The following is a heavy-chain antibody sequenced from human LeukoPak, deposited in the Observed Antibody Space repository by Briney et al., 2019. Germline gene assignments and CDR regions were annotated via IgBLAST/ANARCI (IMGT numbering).Heavy chain of an antibody. V-gene: IGHV3-48*04. J-gene: IGHJ6*03. D-gene: IGHD2-2*03. Sequence: GGSLRLSCAASGFTFSSCSMNWVRQAPGKGLEWVSYISSSGSTIYYADSVKGRFTISRDNAKNSLYLQMNSLRAEDTAVYYCARIGVDIVVVPAATNYYYYYYMDVWGKGTTVTISS. CDR1: GFTFSSCS. CDR2: ISSSGSTI. CDR3: ARIGVDIVVVPAATNYYYYYYMDV.